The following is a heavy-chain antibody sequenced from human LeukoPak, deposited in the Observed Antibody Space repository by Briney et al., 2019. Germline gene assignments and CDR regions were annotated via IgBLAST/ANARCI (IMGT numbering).Heavy chain of an antibody. J-gene: IGHJ6*02. Sequence: ASVKVSCKASGYTFTSYGISWVRQAPGQGLEWMGWISAYNGNTNYAQKLQGRVTMTTDTSTSTAYMELRNLRSDDTAVYYCARPTLRYFDWFPGYYGMDVWGQGTTVTVSS. D-gene: IGHD3-9*01. CDR3: ARPTLRYFDWFPGYYGMDV. CDR1: GYTFTSYG. CDR2: ISAYNGNT. V-gene: IGHV1-18*01.